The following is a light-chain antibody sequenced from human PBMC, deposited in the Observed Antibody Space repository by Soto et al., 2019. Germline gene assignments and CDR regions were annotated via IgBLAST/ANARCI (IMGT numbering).Light chain of an antibody. CDR3: AAWDDTLSGLV. CDR2: RAD. Sequence: QSVLTQPPSVSGTPGQTVSISCSGRSSNIGSNYVYWYQQLPGTAPRLLMYRADQRPSGVPDRFSGSKSGTSASLAIGGLRSEDEADYYCAAWDDTLSGLVFGGGTKLTLL. CDR1: SSNIGSNY. V-gene: IGLV1-47*01. J-gene: IGLJ2*01.